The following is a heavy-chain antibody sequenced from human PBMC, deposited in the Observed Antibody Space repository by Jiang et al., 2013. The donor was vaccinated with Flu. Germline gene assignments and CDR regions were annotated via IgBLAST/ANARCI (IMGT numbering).Heavy chain of an antibody. CDR1: GYTFTGYY. CDR3: ARDPSGPPLYNGWNWFDP. V-gene: IGHV1-2*06. J-gene: IGHJ5*02. Sequence: SGYTFTGYYMHWVRQAPGQGLEWMGRINPNSGGTNYAQKFQGRVTMTRDTSISTAYMELSRLRSDDTAVYYCARDPSGPPLYNGWNWFDPWGQGTLVTVSS. D-gene: IGHD5-24*01. CDR2: INPNSGGT.